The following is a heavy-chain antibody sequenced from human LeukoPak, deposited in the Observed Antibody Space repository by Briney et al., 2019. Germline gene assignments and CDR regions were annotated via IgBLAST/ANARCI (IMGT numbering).Heavy chain of an antibody. CDR2: IYYSGST. V-gene: IGHV4-59*01. CDR3: ASGPYPAAGTDHQFDY. CDR1: GASISSYY. Sequence: PSETLSLTCTVSGASISSYYWSWIRQPPGKGLGWIGYIYYSGSTHYNPSLRSRVTMSVDTSKNQFSLRLTSVTAADTALYYCASGPYPAAGTDHQFDYWGQGTLVTVSS. D-gene: IGHD6-13*01. J-gene: IGHJ4*02.